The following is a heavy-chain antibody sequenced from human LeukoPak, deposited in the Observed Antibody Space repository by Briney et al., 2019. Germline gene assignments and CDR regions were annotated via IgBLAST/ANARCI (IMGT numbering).Heavy chain of an antibody. Sequence: SVKVSCKASGGTFSSYAISWVRQAPGQGLEWMGGIIPIFGTANYAQKFQGRVTITADESTSTAYMELSSLRSEDTAVYYCARVVWSGYYYYYYYGMDVWGQGTTVTVSS. D-gene: IGHD3-3*01. CDR2: IIPIFGTA. CDR3: ARVVWSGYYYYYYYGMDV. J-gene: IGHJ6*02. V-gene: IGHV1-69*13. CDR1: GGTFSSYA.